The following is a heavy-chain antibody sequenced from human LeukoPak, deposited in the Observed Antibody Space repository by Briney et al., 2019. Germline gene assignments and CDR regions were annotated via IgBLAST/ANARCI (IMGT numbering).Heavy chain of an antibody. J-gene: IGHJ5*02. CDR2: INSDGINT. D-gene: IGHD4-17*01. V-gene: IGHV3-74*01. Sequence: PGGSLRLSCAASGFTFSNYWMHWVRQAPGKGLVWVSRINSDGINTSYADSVKGRFTISRDNAKNPLYLQMNSLRAEDTAVYYCARGKATVTTPFDPWGQGTLVTVSS. CDR1: GFTFSNYW. CDR3: ARGKATVTTPFDP.